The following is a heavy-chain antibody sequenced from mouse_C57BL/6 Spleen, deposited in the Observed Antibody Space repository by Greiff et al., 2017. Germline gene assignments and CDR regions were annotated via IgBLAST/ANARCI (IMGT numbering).Heavy chain of an antibody. J-gene: IGHJ3*01. D-gene: IGHD3-2*02. CDR3: AREQLRLAWFAY. V-gene: IGHV1-76*01. CDR2: IYPGSGNT. CDR1: GYTFTDYY. Sequence: VQLMESGAELVRPGASVKLSCKASGYTFTDYYINWVKQRPGQGLEWIARIYPGSGNTYYNEKFKGKATLTAEKSSSTAYMQLSSLTSEDSAVYFCAREQLRLAWFAYWGQGTLVTVSA.